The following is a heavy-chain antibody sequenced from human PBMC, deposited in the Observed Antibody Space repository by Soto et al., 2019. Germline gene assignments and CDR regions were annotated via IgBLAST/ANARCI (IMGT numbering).Heavy chain of an antibody. CDR2: ISSSSSTT. Sequence: EVKLVESGGGLVQPGGSLRLSCAASGFTFNSYSMNWVRQAPGKGLEWVSYISSSSSTTKYADSVKGRFTISRDDAQNSLYLQMNSLSAEDTAVYYCARGVGTVSMFDYWGQGTLVAVSS. V-gene: IGHV3-48*01. J-gene: IGHJ4*02. CDR1: GFTFNSYS. D-gene: IGHD1-1*01. CDR3: ARGVGTVSMFDY.